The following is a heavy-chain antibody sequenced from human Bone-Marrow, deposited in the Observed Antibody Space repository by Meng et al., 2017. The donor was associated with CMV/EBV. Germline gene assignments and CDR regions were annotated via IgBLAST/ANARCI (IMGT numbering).Heavy chain of an antibody. D-gene: IGHD2-2*01. CDR3: ARGPLDIVVVPAVPPYYFDY. CDR1: GHNFASYW. V-gene: IGHV5-51*01. J-gene: IGHJ4*02. CDR2: IYPGDSDT. Sequence: GGSLRLSCEVSGHNFASYWIGWVRQMPGKGLEWMGIIYPGDSDTRYSPSFQGQVTISADKSISTAYLQWSSLKASDTAMYYCARGPLDIVVVPAVPPYYFDYWGQGTLVTVSS.